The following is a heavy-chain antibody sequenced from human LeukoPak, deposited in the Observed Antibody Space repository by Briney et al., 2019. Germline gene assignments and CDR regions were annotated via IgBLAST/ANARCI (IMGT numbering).Heavy chain of an antibody. J-gene: IGHJ4*02. CDR1: GYTFTSYG. V-gene: IGHV1-18*01. CDR3: AREPVTGDYYGSGSYWPPDY. Sequence: EASVKVSRKASGYTFTSYGISWVRQAPGQGLEWMGWISAYNGNTNYAQKLQGRVTMTTDTSTSTAYMELRSLRSDDTAVYYCAREPVTGDYYGSGSYWPPDYWGQGTLVTVSS. CDR2: ISAYNGNT. D-gene: IGHD3-10*01.